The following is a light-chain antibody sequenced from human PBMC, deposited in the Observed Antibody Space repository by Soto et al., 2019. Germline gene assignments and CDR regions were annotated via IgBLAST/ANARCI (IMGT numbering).Light chain of an antibody. V-gene: IGLV2-14*01. Sequence: QSALTQPASVSGSPGQSITISCTGTSSDVGGYNYVSWYQQHPGKAPKLMIYDVSNRPSGVSNRFSGSKSGNTASLTISGLQAEDEADYDCSSYTSSSTLVLFGGGTQLTVL. CDR3: SSYTSSSTLVL. CDR1: SSDVGGYNY. J-gene: IGLJ2*01. CDR2: DVS.